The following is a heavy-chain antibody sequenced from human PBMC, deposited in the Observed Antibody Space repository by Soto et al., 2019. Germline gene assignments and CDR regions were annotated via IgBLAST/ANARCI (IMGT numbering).Heavy chain of an antibody. CDR2: ISSDESNI. V-gene: IGHV3-30*18. D-gene: IGHD2-8*01. J-gene: IGHJ5*02. CDR3: AKDALRPGGGRTLYHWFDP. Sequence: QVQLVESGGGVVQPGRSLRLSCAASGFTFSSHGMHWVRQAPGKGLEWVAAISSDESNIFYGDSVNGRFTISRDTSKNQVYLQMNRLRGEDSAVYYWAKDALRPGGGRTLYHWFDPWGQGTLVTVSS. CDR1: GFTFSSHG.